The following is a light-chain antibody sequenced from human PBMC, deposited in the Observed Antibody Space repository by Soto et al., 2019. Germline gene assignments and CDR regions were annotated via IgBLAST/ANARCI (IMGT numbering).Light chain of an antibody. J-gene: IGKJ2*01. V-gene: IGKV1-12*02. CDR1: QGSSSW. CDR2: AAA. Sequence: DIQMTQSPSSVSASVGARVTITCRASQGSSSWLAWYQQKPGKAPKLLIYAAASLQSGAPSRFNGSGTGTDFTLTIICQQPKDCATDSCQHANSLPYTCGQGTKLEI. CDR3: QHANSLPYT.